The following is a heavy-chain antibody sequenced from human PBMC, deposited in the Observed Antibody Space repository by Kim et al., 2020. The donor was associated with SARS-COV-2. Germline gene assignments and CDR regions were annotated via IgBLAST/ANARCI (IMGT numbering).Heavy chain of an antibody. J-gene: IGHJ3*02. Sequence: TSYAQKFQGRVTMTRDTSTSTVYMELSSLRSEDTAVYYCALGELLRAFDIWGQGTMVTVSS. CDR2: T. V-gene: IGHV1-46*01. CDR3: ALGELLRAFDI. D-gene: IGHD1-26*01.